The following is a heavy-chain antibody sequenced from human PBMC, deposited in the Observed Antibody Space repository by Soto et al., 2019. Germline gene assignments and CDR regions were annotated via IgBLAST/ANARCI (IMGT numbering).Heavy chain of an antibody. Sequence: SETLSLTCTVSGGSLSSYYWTWIRQPPGKGLEWIGYIYYTGTTIYSPSLDRRVTLSVDTAKDQVSLKLTSVTPADTAVYYCARHPTIARFENGLDVWGQGTMVTVSS. D-gene: IGHD1-1*01. CDR1: GGSLSSYY. J-gene: IGHJ6*02. CDR3: ARHPTIARFENGLDV. V-gene: IGHV4-59*08. CDR2: IYYTGTT.